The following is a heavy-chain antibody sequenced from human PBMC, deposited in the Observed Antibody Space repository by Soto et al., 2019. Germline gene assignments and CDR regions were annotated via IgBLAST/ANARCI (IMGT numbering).Heavy chain of an antibody. CDR2: IDGSSDYT. Sequence: QVQLVESGGGLVKPGGSLRLSCTASGFLFTDYYMSWIRQPPGKGLEWLAYIDGSSDYTNSADSVKGRFTISRDNAKNSVFLQMNNLRADDTAVYYCARDLRFSSTNYFDFWGGGTLVNVSS. D-gene: IGHD2-8*01. J-gene: IGHJ4*02. V-gene: IGHV3-11*06. CDR3: ARDLRFSSTNYFDF. CDR1: GFLFTDYY.